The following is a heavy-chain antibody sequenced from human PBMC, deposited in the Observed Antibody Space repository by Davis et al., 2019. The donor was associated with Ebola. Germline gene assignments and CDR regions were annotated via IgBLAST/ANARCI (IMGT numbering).Heavy chain of an antibody. CDR1: EKTFTPYT. CDR3: ARNDTVSKWFDP. V-gene: IGHV1-69*13. J-gene: IGHJ5*02. D-gene: IGHD4-17*01. Sequence: SVKVSCKTSEKTFTPYTINWVRQAPGQGLEWMGGIIPVFSAPHYAQKFRGRLTITADQSTNTVYIQLSSLTSGDTAVYYCARNDTVSKWFDPWGQGTLVTVSS. CDR2: IIPVFSAP.